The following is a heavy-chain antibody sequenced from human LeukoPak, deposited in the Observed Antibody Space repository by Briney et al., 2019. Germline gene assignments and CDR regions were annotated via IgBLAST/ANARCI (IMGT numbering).Heavy chain of an antibody. V-gene: IGHV3-30*04. CDR3: VRGGSPPTSTWSLDE. CDR2: ISYDGSNK. D-gene: IGHD1-26*01. J-gene: IGHJ4*02. Sequence: PGGSLRLSCAASGFTFSSYAMHWVRQAPGKGLEWVAVISYDGSNKYYADSVKGRFTISRDNSKNTVSLQMDNLRIEDTAVYYCVRGGSPPTSTWSLDEWGQGTLVSVSS. CDR1: GFTFSSYA.